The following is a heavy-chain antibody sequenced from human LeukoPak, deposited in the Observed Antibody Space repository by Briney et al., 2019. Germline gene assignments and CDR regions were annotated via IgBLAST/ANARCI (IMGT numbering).Heavy chain of an antibody. CDR2: INPSGGST. V-gene: IGHV1-46*01. J-gene: IGHJ4*02. D-gene: IGHD1-7*01. Sequence: ASVKVSCKASGYTFTSYYMHWVRQAPGQGLEWMGIINPSGGSTSYAQKFQGRVTMTRDTSTSTVYMELSSLRSEDTAVYYCARDRRRRITGTTWGWYYFDYWGQGTLVTVSS. CDR1: GYTFTSYY. CDR3: ARDRRRRITGTTWGWYYFDY.